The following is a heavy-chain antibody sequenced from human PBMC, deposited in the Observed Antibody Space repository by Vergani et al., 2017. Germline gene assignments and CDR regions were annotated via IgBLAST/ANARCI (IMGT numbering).Heavy chain of an antibody. CDR1: GYTFTGYY. V-gene: IGHV1-2*04. D-gene: IGHD6-13*01. CDR3: WRVKGPPVIRAGTPAVYYYYGMDV. Sequence: QVQLVQSGAEVKKPGASVKVSCKASGYTFTGYYMHWVRQAPGQGLEWMGWINPNSSCTNYAQKFQGWFTLTRDTTISTAYMELCRLRADDTAVDYWWRVKGPPVIRAGTPAVYYYYGMDVGGQGTTVTVSS. CDR2: INPNSSCT. J-gene: IGHJ6*02.